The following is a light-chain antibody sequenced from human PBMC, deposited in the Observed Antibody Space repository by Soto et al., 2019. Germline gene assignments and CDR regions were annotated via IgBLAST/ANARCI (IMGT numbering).Light chain of an antibody. CDR1: SSDVGGYNY. J-gene: IGLJ1*01. V-gene: IGLV2-14*01. CDR3: SSYTSSSTQV. Sequence: QSVLTQPASVSGSPGQSITISCTGTSSDVGGYNYVSWYQQHPGKAPKLMIYDVSNRPSGISNRFSASKSGNTASLTISGLQAEDEADYFCSSYTSSSTQVFGTGTKVTVL. CDR2: DVS.